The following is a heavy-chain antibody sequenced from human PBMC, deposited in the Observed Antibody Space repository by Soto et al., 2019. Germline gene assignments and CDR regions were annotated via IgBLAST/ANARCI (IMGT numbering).Heavy chain of an antibody. J-gene: IGHJ6*03. CDR3: ARWYYDFWSGHYYMDV. Sequence: GGSLRLSCAASGFTFSSYWMSWVRQAPGKGLEWVANIKQDGSEKYYVDSVKGRFTISRDNAKNSLYLQMNSLRAEDTAVYYCARWYYDFWSGHYYMDVWGKGTTVTVSS. CDR2: IKQDGSEK. V-gene: IGHV3-7*01. CDR1: GFTFSSYW. D-gene: IGHD3-3*01.